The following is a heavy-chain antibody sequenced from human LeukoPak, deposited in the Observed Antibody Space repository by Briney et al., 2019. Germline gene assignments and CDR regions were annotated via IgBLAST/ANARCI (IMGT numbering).Heavy chain of an antibody. CDR1: GFTFSDSY. J-gene: IGHJ5*02. CDR3: AKGHRRAAGMVGPTT. V-gene: IGHV3-11*03. Sequence: PGGSLRLSCAASGFTFSDSYMTWVRQAPGKGVEWVAYISGSGHDINYSESAKGRFTISRDNAKNSLYLQMNSLRAEDMALYYCAKGHRRAAGMVGPTTWGQGTLVTVSS. D-gene: IGHD6-13*01. CDR2: ISGSGHDI.